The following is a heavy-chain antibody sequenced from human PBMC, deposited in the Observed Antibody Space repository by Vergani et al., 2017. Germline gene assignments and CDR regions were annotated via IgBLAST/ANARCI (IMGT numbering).Heavy chain of an antibody. CDR2: ISSSSSYI. J-gene: IGHJ4*02. D-gene: IGHD3-10*01. V-gene: IGHV3-21*01. Sequence: EVQLVESGGGLVKPGGSLRLSCAASGFTFSSYSMNWVRQAPGKGLEWVSSISSSSSYIYYADSVKGRFTISRDNAKNSLYLQMHSLRAEDTAVYYCESSYGSGSYYPGDYWGQGTLVTVSS. CDR3: ESSYGSGSYYPGDY. CDR1: GFTFSSYS.